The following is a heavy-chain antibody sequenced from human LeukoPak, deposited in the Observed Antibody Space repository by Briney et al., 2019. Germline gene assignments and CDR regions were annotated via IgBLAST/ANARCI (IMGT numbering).Heavy chain of an antibody. CDR2: IFPADSDT. D-gene: IGHD3-22*01. J-gene: IGHJ6*04. CDR3: ARVGYSSYGTDV. Sequence: GESLKISFKGSGYRFTNTWIAWVRQMPGKGLGWMGSIFPADSDTRNSPSFRGQVTISADKSTSTAYLQWSSLKASDTAIYYCARVGYSSYGTDVWGKGTTVTVSS. V-gene: IGHV5-51*01. CDR1: GYRFTNTW.